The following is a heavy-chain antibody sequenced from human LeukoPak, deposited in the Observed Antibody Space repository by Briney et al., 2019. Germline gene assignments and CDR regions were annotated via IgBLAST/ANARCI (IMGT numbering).Heavy chain of an antibody. CDR1: GGSLNTYS. Sequence: PSETLSLTCTVSGGSLNTYSWSWIRQPPGKGLEWIGYIYYSGSTNYNPSLKSRVTISIDKSKNQFSLKLSSVTAADTALYYCARRSYYDSTGYYAYWGQGTLVTVSS. J-gene: IGHJ4*02. D-gene: IGHD3-22*01. CDR2: IYYSGST. V-gene: IGHV4-59*12. CDR3: ARRSYYDSTGYYAY.